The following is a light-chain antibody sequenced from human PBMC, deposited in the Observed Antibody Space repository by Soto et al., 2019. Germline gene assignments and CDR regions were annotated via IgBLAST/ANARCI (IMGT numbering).Light chain of an antibody. CDR2: DDR. CDR3: QVWDTTSDHFF. CDR1: DIGSYN. V-gene: IGLV3-21*02. Sequence: YALSQPPSVSVAPGQTARITCGGNDIGSYNVHWYQQKPGLAPVLVVYDDRDRPSGIPERFSGSNSGNTAALTISRVEAGDEADYYCQVWDTTSDHFFFGTGTKVTVL. J-gene: IGLJ1*01.